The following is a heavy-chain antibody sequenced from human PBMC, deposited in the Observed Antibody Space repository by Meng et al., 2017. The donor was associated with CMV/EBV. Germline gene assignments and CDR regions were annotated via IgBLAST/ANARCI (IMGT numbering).Heavy chain of an antibody. J-gene: IGHJ4*02. Sequence: GESLKISCAASGFTVSSNYMIWVRQAPGKGLEWVSVIYSGGSTYYADSVKGRFTISRDNSKNTLYLQMNSLRAEDTAVYYCARARKYYYDTPGDFDYWGQGTLVTVSS. V-gene: IGHV3-66*02. CDR2: IYSGGST. CDR3: ARARKYYYDTPGDFDY. D-gene: IGHD3-22*01. CDR1: GFTVSSNY.